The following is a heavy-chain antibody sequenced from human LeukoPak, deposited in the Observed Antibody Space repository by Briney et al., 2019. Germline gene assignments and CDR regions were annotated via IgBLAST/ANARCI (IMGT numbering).Heavy chain of an antibody. Sequence: SETLSLTCGVSGVSISSYYWSWIRQSPEKGLEWIGYIHYRGSTNYNPSLKSRLTISVNTSKNHFSLKLSSVTAADTAVYYCARHADSSGYYYHFDYWGQGALVTVSS. V-gene: IGHV4-59*08. J-gene: IGHJ4*02. D-gene: IGHD3-22*01. CDR2: IHYRGST. CDR1: GVSISSYY. CDR3: ARHADSSGYYYHFDY.